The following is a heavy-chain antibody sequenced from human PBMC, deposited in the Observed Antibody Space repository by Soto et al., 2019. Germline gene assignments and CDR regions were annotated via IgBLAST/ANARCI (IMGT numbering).Heavy chain of an antibody. CDR1: GGSISSGYYY. D-gene: IGHD3-10*01. CDR3: ARDFMVRGVSVGFDY. Sequence: SETLSLTGTVSGGSISSGYYYWSWIRQPPGKGLEWVGYIYYIGTTYYNPSLKSRVTISVDTSKNQFSLKLSSVTAADTDVYYCARDFMVRGVSVGFDYWGQGTLVTFSS. V-gene: IGHV4-30-4*01. J-gene: IGHJ4*02. CDR2: IYYIGTT.